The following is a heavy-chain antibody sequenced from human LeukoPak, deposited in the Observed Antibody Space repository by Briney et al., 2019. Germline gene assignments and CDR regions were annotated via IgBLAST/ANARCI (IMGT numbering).Heavy chain of an antibody. V-gene: IGHV3-33*06. CDR1: GFTFSSYG. D-gene: IGHD6-19*01. J-gene: IGHJ4*02. CDR2: IWYDGSNK. Sequence: PWGSLRLSCAASGFTFSSYGMHWVRQAPGKGLEWVAVIWYDGSNKYYADSVKGRFTISRDNSKNTLYLQMNSLRAEDTAVYYCAKDAPPVSYRSGWYPPFDYWGQGTLVTVSS. CDR3: AKDAPPVSYRSGWYPPFDY.